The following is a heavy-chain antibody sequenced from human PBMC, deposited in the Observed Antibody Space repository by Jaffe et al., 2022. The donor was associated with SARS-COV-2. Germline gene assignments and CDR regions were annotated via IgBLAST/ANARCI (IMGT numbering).Heavy chain of an antibody. CDR2: ISYDGSNK. CDR3: ARGVPLPTKYYYDSSGTFDY. J-gene: IGHJ4*02. D-gene: IGHD3-22*01. CDR1: GFTFSSYA. V-gene: IGHV3-30-3*01. Sequence: QVQLVESGGGVVQPGRSLRLSCAASGFTFSSYAMHWVRQAPGKGLEWVAVISYDGSNKYYADSVKGRFTISRDNSKNTLYLQMNSLRAEDTAVYYCARGVPLPTKYYYDSSGTFDYWGQGTLVTVSS.